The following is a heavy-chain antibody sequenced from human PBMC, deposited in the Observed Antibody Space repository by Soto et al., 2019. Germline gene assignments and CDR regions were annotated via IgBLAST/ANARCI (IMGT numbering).Heavy chain of an antibody. CDR1: GGTFSSYA. Sequence: GASVKVSCKASGGTFSSYAISWVRQAPGQGLEWMGGIIPIFGTANYAQKFQGRVTITADESTSTAYMELSSLRSEDTAVYYCARALREQAYCGGDCYSGLYYYYGMDVWGQGTTVTAS. V-gene: IGHV1-69*13. D-gene: IGHD2-21*02. J-gene: IGHJ6*02. CDR2: IIPIFGTA. CDR3: ARALREQAYCGGDCYSGLYYYYGMDV.